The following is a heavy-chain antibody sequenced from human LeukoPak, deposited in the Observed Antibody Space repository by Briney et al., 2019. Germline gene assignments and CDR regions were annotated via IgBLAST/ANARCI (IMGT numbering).Heavy chain of an antibody. J-gene: IGHJ4*02. Sequence: PSGGSLRLSCDTSGFTFRSYWMRWVRQAPGKGLEWLSRINTDGTRITYADSVKGRVTVSRDNAKNTLYLQMNSLRAEDTALYYCAREGQWLVLDFHYWGQGTLVTVSS. CDR3: AREGQWLVLDFHY. V-gene: IGHV3-74*01. CDR2: INTDGTRI. CDR1: GFTFRSYW. D-gene: IGHD6-19*01.